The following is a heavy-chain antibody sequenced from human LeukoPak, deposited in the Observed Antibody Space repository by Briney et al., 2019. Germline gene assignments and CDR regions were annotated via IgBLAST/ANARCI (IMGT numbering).Heavy chain of an antibody. V-gene: IGHV1-69*13. CDR3: ARGYCSSTSCYTVRGGYFDY. J-gene: IGHJ4*02. CDR2: IIPIFGTA. D-gene: IGHD2-2*02. CDR1: GYTFTSYA. Sequence: GASVKVSCKASGYTFTSYAISWVRQAPGQGLEWMGGIIPIFGTANYAQKFQGRVTITADESTSTAYMELSSLRSEDTAVYYCARGYCSSTSCYTVRGGYFDYWGQGTLVTVSS.